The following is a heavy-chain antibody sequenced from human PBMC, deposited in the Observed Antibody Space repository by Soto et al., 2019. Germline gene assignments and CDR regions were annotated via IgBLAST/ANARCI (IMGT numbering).Heavy chain of an antibody. CDR3: ATLIMDYYYYGMDV. CDR1: GFTFSSYG. D-gene: IGHD3-10*01. Sequence: QVQLVESGRGVVQPGRSLRLSCAASGFTFSSYGMHWVRQAPGKGLEWVAVISYDGSNKYYADSVKGRFTISRDNSKNPLYLQMNGLRAEDTAVYYCATLIMDYYYYGMDVWGQGSTVTVSS. J-gene: IGHJ6*02. V-gene: IGHV3-30*03. CDR2: ISYDGSNK.